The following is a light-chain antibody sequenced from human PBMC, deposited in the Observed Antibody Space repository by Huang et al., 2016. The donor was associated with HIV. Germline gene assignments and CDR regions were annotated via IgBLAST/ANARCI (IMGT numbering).Light chain of an antibody. CDR1: ERISSNH. Sequence: EIVLTQSPGTLSLSPGERVTLSCRASERISSNHLAWYQNKSGQAPRRLIYGASTRATGIADRFSGSGSGTDFTLSISRLEPEDFAVYYCQQYGGSPRYTFGQGTKLEI. V-gene: IGKV3-20*01. CDR2: GAS. J-gene: IGKJ2*01. CDR3: QQYGGSPRYT.